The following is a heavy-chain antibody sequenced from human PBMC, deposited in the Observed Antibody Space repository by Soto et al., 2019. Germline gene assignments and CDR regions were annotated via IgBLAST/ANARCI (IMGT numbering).Heavy chain of an antibody. V-gene: IGHV3-48*02. CDR3: ARDCGGSYSSYYFDY. CDR1: GFTFSSYS. Sequence: GGSLRLSCAASGFTFSSYSMNWVRQAPGKGLEWVSYISSSSSTIYYADSVKGRFTISRDNAKNSLYLQMNSLRDEDTAVYYCARDCGGSYSSYYFDYWGQGTLVTVSS. D-gene: IGHD1-26*01. CDR2: ISSSSSTI. J-gene: IGHJ4*02.